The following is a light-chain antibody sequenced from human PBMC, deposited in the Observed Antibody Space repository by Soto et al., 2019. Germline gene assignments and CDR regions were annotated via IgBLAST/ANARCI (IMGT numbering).Light chain of an antibody. CDR2: KSD. V-gene: IGLV1-47*01. CDR1: SSSIGTNY. J-gene: IGLJ1*01. CDR3: ASWDDSLSGYV. Sequence: QSVLTQPPSASGTPGQRVTISCSGSSSSIGTNYVYWYQQLPGTAPKLLIYKSDRRPSGVPDRFSGSKSGTSASLAISGLRSEDEADYLCASWDDSLSGYVFGTGTKLTVL.